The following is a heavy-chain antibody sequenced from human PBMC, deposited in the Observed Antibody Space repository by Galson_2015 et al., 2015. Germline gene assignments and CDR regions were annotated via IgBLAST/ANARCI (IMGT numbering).Heavy chain of an antibody. V-gene: IGHV1-18*04. CDR2: ISPYNGNT. Sequence: SVKVSCKASGYTFINYGVNWVRQAPGQGLEWMGWISPYNGNTNCPRTVQGRVTMATDTSTNTAYMEVRSLRSDDTAVYYCARSGQQYCNSINCYQYFDSWGQGTLVTVSS. CDR1: GYTFINYG. CDR3: ARSGQQYCNSINCYQYFDS. J-gene: IGHJ4*02. D-gene: IGHD2/OR15-2a*01.